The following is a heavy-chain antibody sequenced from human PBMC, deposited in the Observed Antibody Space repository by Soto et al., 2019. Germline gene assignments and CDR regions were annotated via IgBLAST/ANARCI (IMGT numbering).Heavy chain of an antibody. V-gene: IGHV3-15*01. J-gene: IGHJ6*04. CDR1: GFTFSYAW. Sequence: PGGYLRLSCVASGFTFSYAWMTWVRQPTGKGLEWVGRITTNFAGQTTAFAAPVKGRSTISRDDSRNTVYLEMNNLKVEDTSVYYCATDSVSTLSVPLTVWGEGTSVTVSS. CDR2: ITTNFAGQTT. CDR3: ATDSVSTLSVPLTV. D-gene: IGHD5-12*01.